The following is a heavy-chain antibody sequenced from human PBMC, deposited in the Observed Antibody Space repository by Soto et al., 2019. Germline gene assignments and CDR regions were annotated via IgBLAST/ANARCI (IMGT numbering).Heavy chain of an antibody. V-gene: IGHV4-4*02. J-gene: IGHJ4*02. Sequence: QVQLQESGPGLVKPSGTLSLTCAVSGGYFTSNNWWTWVRQPPGQGLEWIGDIYRTGSTNYNPSLKSRVTISLDKSENQFSLKVTALTAADTAVYYCASRDPGTSVDYWGQGTLVTVSS. D-gene: IGHD1-7*01. CDR2: IYRTGST. CDR1: GGYFTSNNW. CDR3: ASRDPGTSVDY.